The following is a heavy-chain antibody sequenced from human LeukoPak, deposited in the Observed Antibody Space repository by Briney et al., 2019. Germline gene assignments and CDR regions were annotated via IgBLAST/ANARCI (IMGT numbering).Heavy chain of an antibody. CDR1: GGSISSSSYY. CDR3: ARGSIVATRFDY. D-gene: IGHD5-12*01. Sequence: SETLSLTRTVSGGSISSSSYYWGWIRQPPGKGLEWIGSIYYSGSTNYNPSLKGRVTISVDTSKNQFSLKLSSVTAADTAVYYCARGSIVATRFDYWGQGTLVTVSS. J-gene: IGHJ4*02. CDR2: IYYSGST. V-gene: IGHV4-39*07.